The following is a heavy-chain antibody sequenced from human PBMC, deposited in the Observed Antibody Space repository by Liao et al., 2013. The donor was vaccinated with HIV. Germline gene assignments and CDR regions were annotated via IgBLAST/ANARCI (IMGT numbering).Heavy chain of an antibody. D-gene: IGHD3-3*01. J-gene: IGHJ6*03. Sequence: QVQLQESGPGLVKPSETLSLTCTVSGGSISSYYWSWIRQPPGKGLEWIGYIYYSGSSNYNPSLKSRVTISVDTSKNQFSLKLSSVTAADTAVYYCARVYYDFWSGPRPDYYYYMDVWGKGTTVTVSS. CDR1: GGSISSYY. V-gene: IGHV4-59*01. CDR3: ARVYYDFWSGPRPDYYYYMDV. CDR2: IYYSGSS.